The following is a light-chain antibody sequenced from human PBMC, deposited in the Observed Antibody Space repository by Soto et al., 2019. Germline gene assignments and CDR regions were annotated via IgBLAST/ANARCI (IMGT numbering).Light chain of an antibody. Sequence: EIVLTQSPGTLSLSPGERATLSCRASQSVSSSYLAWYQQKPGQAPRLLIYGASSRATGIPDRFSGSGSGTYFTLHISRLEPEDFAVYYCQQYGSSPLFTFGPGTKVDIK. CDR2: GAS. J-gene: IGKJ3*01. CDR1: QSVSSSY. V-gene: IGKV3-20*01. CDR3: QQYGSSPLFT.